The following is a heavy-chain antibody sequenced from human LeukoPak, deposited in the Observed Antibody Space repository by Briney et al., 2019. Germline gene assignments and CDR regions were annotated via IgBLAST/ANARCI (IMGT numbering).Heavy chain of an antibody. CDR3: AKGSGRQFDY. J-gene: IGHJ4*02. D-gene: IGHD3-10*01. CDR1: GFTFSSYA. CDR2: ISGIGGST. V-gene: IGHV3-23*01. Sequence: GGSLRLSCEASGFTFSSYAMSWVRQAPGKGLEWVSAISGIGGSTYYADSVKGRFTISRDNSKNTLYLQMNSLRAEDTAVYYCAKGSGRQFDYWGQGTLVTVSS.